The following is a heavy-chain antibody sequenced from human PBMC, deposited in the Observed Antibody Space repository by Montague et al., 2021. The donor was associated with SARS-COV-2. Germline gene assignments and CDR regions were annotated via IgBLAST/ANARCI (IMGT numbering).Heavy chain of an antibody. V-gene: IGHV3-74*01. Sequence: SLSLSCAASGFTFSNYWMHWVRQVPGKGLVWVSSINSDGSRTNYADSVKGRFTISRDNAKNTLYLQMDSLRPDDTAVYYCASDAYGDHVGFFHHWGQGSLVTVSS. D-gene: IGHD4-17*01. CDR1: GFTFSNYW. CDR3: ASDAYGDHVGFFHH. J-gene: IGHJ1*01. CDR2: INSDGSRT.